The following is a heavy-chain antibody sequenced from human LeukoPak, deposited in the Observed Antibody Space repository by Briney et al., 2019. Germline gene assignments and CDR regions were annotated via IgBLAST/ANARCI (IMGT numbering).Heavy chain of an antibody. CDR2: FYYRGST. J-gene: IGHJ4*02. CDR1: GGSISSYY. Sequence: SETLSLTCTVSGGSISSYYWSWIRQPPGKGLEWIGYFYYRGSTNYNPSLKSRDTISLDTSKNQFSLRLRSVTAADTAVYYCARHSGTLGYFDYWGQGTRVTVSS. V-gene: IGHV4-59*12. CDR3: ARHSGTLGYFDY. D-gene: IGHD1-14*01.